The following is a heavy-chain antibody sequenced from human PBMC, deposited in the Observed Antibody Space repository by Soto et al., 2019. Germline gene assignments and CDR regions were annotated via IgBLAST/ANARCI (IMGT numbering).Heavy chain of an antibody. J-gene: IGHJ4*02. V-gene: IGHV4-59*01. CDR3: ARDPLPGY. Sequence: QVQLQESGPELVKPSETLSLTCTVSGGTINSDYWSWIRQPPGKGLEWIGYIYYRGNTNYNPSLKSRVTISIDTSKNQFSLKLSSVTAADTAVYYCARDPLPGYWGQGTLVTVSS. CDR1: GGTINSDY. CDR2: IYYRGNT.